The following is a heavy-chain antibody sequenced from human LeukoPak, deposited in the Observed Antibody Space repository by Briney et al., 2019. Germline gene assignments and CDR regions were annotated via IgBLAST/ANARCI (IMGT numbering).Heavy chain of an antibody. D-gene: IGHD2-2*01. J-gene: IGHJ5*02. V-gene: IGHV3-74*01. CDR2: INSDGSIT. CDR3: AKGKPAEGFDP. CDR1: GFTFTTYW. Sequence: GGSLRLSCAASGFTFTTYWMHWVRQAPGKGLVWVSHINSDGSITSYADSVKGRFTISRDNAKNTLYLQMNSLRAEDTAIYYCAKGKPAEGFDPWGLGTLVTVSS.